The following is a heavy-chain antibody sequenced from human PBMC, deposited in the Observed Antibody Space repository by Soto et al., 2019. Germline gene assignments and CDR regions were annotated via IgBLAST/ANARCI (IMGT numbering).Heavy chain of an antibody. D-gene: IGHD3-3*01. V-gene: IGHV3-48*02. CDR2: ISSSSSTI. Sequence: GGSLRLSCAASGFTFSSYSMNWVRQAPGKGLEWVSYISSSSSTIYYADSVKGRFTISRDNAKNSLYLQMNSLRDEDTAVYYCARETDYDFWSGYYTGMFDPWGQGTLVTVSS. J-gene: IGHJ5*02. CDR3: ARETDYDFWSGYYTGMFDP. CDR1: GFTFSSYS.